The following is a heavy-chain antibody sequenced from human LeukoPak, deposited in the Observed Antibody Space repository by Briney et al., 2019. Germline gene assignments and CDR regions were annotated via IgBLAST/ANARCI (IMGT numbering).Heavy chain of an antibody. Sequence: SETLSLTCAVYGGSFSGYYWSWIRQPPGKGLEWIGEINHSGSTNYNPSLMSRVTISVDTSKNQFSLKLSSVTAADTAVYHCATRWPLWFRGGGHTTTRNNWFDPWGQGTLVTVSS. V-gene: IGHV4-34*01. D-gene: IGHD3-10*01. CDR3: ATRWPLWFRGGGHTTTRNNWFDP. CDR2: INHSGST. J-gene: IGHJ5*02. CDR1: GGSFSGYY.